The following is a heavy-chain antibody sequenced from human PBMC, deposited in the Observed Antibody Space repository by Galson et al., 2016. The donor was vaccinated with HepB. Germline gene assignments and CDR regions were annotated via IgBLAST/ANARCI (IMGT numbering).Heavy chain of an antibody. J-gene: IGHJ5*02. D-gene: IGHD3-10*01. CDR3: TVGSYFYGSASMDP. V-gene: IGHV3-15*01. CDR1: GFTFITFRNAW. CDR2: IYSKADGGTI. Sequence: SLRLSCAASGFTFITFRNAWMIWVRQAPGKGLEWVGRIYSKADGGTIDYAAPVKGRFIISRDDSQNTLYLQMISLRTEDTAIYYCTVGSYFYGSASMDPWGQGTLVTVSS.